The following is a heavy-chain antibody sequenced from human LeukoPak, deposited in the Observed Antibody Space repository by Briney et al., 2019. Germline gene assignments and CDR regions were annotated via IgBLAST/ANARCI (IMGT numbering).Heavy chain of an antibody. CDR2: VSSGSVYK. Sequence: GGSLRLSCAASGFTFRSYTMHWVRQAPGKGLEWVSSVSSGSVYKFYADSVKGRFVSSRDNAKNSLYLQMISLRVEDTAVYYCAGEVDGNGGNFDCWGQGTLVTVSS. CDR3: AGEVDGNGGNFDC. D-gene: IGHD4-23*01. CDR1: GFTFRSYT. J-gene: IGHJ4*02. V-gene: IGHV3-21*01.